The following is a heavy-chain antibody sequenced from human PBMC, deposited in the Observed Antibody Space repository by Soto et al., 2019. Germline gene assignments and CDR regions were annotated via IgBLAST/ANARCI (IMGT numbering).Heavy chain of an antibody. CDR1: GFTFSGSA. Sequence: EVQLVGSGGGLVQPGGSLKLSCAASGFTFSGSAMHWVRQASGKGLEWVGRIRSKANSYATAYAASVKGRFTISRDDSKNTAYLQMNSLKTEDTAVYYCTTQGGGYGSMGYWGQGTLVTVSS. J-gene: IGHJ4*02. D-gene: IGHD5-12*01. CDR2: IRSKANSYAT. CDR3: TTQGGGYGSMGY. V-gene: IGHV3-73*01.